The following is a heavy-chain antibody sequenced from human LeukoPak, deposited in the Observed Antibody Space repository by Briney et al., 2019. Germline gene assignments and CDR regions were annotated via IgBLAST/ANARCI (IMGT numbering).Heavy chain of an antibody. J-gene: IGHJ6*02. CDR3: AKETPYSSGWYREYGMDV. Sequence: PGGSLRLSCAASGFTVSSNYMSWVRQAPGKGLEWVSVIYSGGSTYYADSVKGRFTISRDNSKNTLYLQMNSLRAEDTAVYYCAKETPYSSGWYREYGMDVWGQGTTVTVSS. CDR1: GFTVSSNY. CDR2: IYSGGST. V-gene: IGHV3-66*01. D-gene: IGHD6-19*01.